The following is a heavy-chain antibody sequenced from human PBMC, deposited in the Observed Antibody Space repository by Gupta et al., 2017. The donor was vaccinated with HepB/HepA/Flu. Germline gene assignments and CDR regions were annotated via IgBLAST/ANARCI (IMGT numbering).Heavy chain of an antibody. Sequence: EVQLVESGGGLVQPGGSLRLSCEASGFPFRSYEMNWVRKAPGTGLEWVSYISSSGSTIYYAAAVKGRFTISRDNAKNSLYLQMNSLRAEETAVYYCASLYYYGSGRGWGGHGMDVWGQGTTVTVSS. D-gene: IGHD3-10*01. CDR3: ASLYYYGSGRGWGGHGMDV. CDR1: GFPFRSYE. CDR2: ISSSGSTI. V-gene: IGHV3-48*03. J-gene: IGHJ6*02.